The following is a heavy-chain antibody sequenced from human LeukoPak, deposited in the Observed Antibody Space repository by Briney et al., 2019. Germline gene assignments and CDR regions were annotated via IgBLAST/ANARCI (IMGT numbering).Heavy chain of an antibody. V-gene: IGHV3-15*01. D-gene: IGHD3-3*01. Sequence: GGSLRLSCAASGFTFSNAWMSWVRQAPGKGLEWVGRIKSKTDGGTTDYAAPVKGRFTISRDDSKNTLYLQMNSLKTEDTAVYYCTTKPDFWSGYYDCWGQGTLVTVSS. CDR3: TTKPDFWSGYYDC. J-gene: IGHJ4*02. CDR1: GFTFSNAW. CDR2: IKSKTDGGTT.